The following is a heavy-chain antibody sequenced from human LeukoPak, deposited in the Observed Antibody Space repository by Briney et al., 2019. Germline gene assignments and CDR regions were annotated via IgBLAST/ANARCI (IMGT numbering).Heavy chain of an antibody. Sequence: GESLRISCKGSGYSFTSYWINWVRQMPGKGLEWMGRIDPSDSYTNYSPSFQGHVTISADKSIGTAYLQWSSLKASDTAMYYCARDIAVPGRPIDYWGQGTLVTVSS. J-gene: IGHJ4*02. CDR1: GYSFTSYW. D-gene: IGHD6-19*01. CDR2: IDPSDSYT. CDR3: ARDIAVPGRPIDY. V-gene: IGHV5-10-1*01.